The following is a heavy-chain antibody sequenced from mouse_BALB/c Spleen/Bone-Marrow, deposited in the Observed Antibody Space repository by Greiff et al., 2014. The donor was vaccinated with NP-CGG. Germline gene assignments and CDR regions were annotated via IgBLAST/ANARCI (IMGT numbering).Heavy chain of an antibody. J-gene: IGHJ3*01. D-gene: IGHD3-3*01. CDR3: AREGDGAY. V-gene: IGHV5-4*02. CDR2: ISDGGSYT. Sequence: EVKLQESGGGLVKPGGSLKLSCAASGFPSRDSYMSWVRQTPEKRLEWVATISDGGSYTYYPDSVKGRFTIARDNAKNDLYLQMSSLKSEDTAMYYCAREGDGAYWGQGTLVTVSA. CDR1: GFPSRDSY.